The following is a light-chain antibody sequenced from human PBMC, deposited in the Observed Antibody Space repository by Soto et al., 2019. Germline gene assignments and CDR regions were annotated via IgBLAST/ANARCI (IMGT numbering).Light chain of an antibody. Sequence: EIVLTQSPGTLSLSPGEIATLSCRASQSVSSSYLAWYQQKPGQAPRLLIYGASSRATGIPDRFSGSGSGTDFTVTISRLEPEDFAVYYWQQYGSSPHTFGQGTKLEIK. CDR3: QQYGSSPHT. V-gene: IGKV3-20*01. J-gene: IGKJ2*01. CDR2: GAS. CDR1: QSVSSSY.